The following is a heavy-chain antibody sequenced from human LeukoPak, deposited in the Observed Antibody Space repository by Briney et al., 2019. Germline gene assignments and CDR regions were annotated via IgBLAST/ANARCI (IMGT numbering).Heavy chain of an antibody. CDR3: ARDERSAATFYSLDY. D-gene: IGHD2-15*01. CDR1: GFTFSSYG. J-gene: IGHJ4*02. CDR2: IWSDGSNK. V-gene: IGHV3-33*01. Sequence: PGGSPRLSCAASGFTFSSYGMHWVRQAPGKGLEWVAVIWSDGSNKYYADSVKGRFTISRDNSKNTLYLQMNSLRAEDTAVYYCARDERSAATFYSLDYWGQGTLVTVSS.